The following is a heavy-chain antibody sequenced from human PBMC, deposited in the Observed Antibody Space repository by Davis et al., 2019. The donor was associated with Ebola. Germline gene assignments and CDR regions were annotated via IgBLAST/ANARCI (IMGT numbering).Heavy chain of an antibody. D-gene: IGHD2-2*02. V-gene: IGHV3-66*01. CDR1: GFTVSSNY. CDR3: AKASWGPAARPLLDS. Sequence: GESLKISCAASGFTVSSNYMNWVRQAPGKGLEWVAVIYSDGTTYYADSVKGRFTISRDNSKDTLFLQMNSLRVEDTARYYCAKASWGPAARPLLDSWGQGTLVTVSS. CDR2: IYSDGTT. J-gene: IGHJ4*02.